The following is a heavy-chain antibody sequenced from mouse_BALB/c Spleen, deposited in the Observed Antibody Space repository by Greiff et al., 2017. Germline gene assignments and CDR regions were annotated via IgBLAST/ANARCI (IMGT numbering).Heavy chain of an antibody. CDR2: INPSTGYT. CDR1: GYTFTSYW. J-gene: IGHJ4*01. D-gene: IGHD2-12*01. CDR3: ARGSYYRYDYYAMDY. V-gene: IGHV1-7*01. Sequence: QVQLQQSGAELAKPGASVKMSCKASGYTFTSYWMHWVKQRPGQGLEWIGYINPSTGYTEYNQKFKDKATLTADKSSSTAYMQLSSLTSEDSAVYDCARGSYYRYDYYAMDYWGQGTLVTVSS.